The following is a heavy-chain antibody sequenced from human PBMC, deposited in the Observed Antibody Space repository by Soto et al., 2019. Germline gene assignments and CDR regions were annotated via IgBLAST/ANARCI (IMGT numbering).Heavy chain of an antibody. D-gene: IGHD5-12*01. Sequence: QVQLVQSGAEVKKPGSSVKVSCKASGGTFSSYAISWVRQAPGQGLEWLGGIIPIFGTPNYAQKFQGRVTITADESTSTAFMELSSLRSVDPAVYYCATTGYSLCYDYPYWYFDLWGRGTLVIVS. V-gene: IGHV1-69*01. CDR1: GGTFSSYA. J-gene: IGHJ2*01. CDR2: IIPIFGTP. CDR3: ATTGYSLCYDYPYWYFDL.